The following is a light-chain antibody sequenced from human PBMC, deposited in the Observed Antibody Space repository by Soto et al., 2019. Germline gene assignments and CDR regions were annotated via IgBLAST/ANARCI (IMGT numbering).Light chain of an antibody. Sequence: QSVLTQPPSVSAAPGQKVTISCSGSSSNIGDNYVSWYQQLPGTAPKLLLFDNNKRPSGIPDRFSGSKSGTSATLDITGLQTGDEADYYCATWDSSLSAGRFGGVTKLTVL. CDR2: DNN. CDR3: ATWDSSLSAGR. J-gene: IGLJ2*01. V-gene: IGLV1-51*01. CDR1: SSNIGDNY.